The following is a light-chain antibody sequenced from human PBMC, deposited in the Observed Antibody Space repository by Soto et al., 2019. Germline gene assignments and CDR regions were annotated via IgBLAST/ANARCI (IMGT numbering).Light chain of an antibody. V-gene: IGLV2-14*01. J-gene: IGLJ2*01. CDR1: SSDIGGYNY. CDR3: SSSSGSATHIL. Sequence: QSALTQPASVSGSPGQSITISCTGSSSDIGGYNYVSWYQQHPGKAPKLIIYDVTYRPSGVSYPFSASKSGSTAPLTISGRQPEDEAEYYCSSSSGSATHILFGGGTKLTVL. CDR2: DVT.